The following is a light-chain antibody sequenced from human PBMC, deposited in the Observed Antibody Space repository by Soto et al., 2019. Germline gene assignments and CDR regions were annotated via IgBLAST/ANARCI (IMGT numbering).Light chain of an antibody. CDR3: EQYGSSPGT. CDR2: GAS. V-gene: IGKV3-20*01. CDR1: QSVSSSY. Sequence: EIVLTQSPGTLSLSPGERATLSCRASQSVSSSYLAWYQQKPGQAPRLLIYGASSRATGIPDRFSGSGSGTDFTLTISRLEPEDSAVYYCEQYGSSPGTFGKGTKLVIK. J-gene: IGKJ2*01.